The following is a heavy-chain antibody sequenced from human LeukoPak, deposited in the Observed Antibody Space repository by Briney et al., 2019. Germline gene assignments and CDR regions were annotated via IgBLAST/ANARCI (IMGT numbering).Heavy chain of an antibody. CDR1: GFTFSTYA. CDR3: ANLLFTMIVVATRDY. CDR2: ISGSGGST. V-gene: IGHV3-23*01. Sequence: GGSLRLSCAASGFTFSTYAMSWVRQAPGKGLEWVSVISGSGGSTYYADSVKGRFTISRDNSKNTLYLQMNSLRAEDTAVYYCANLLFTMIVVATRDYWGQGTLVTVSS. D-gene: IGHD3-22*01. J-gene: IGHJ4*02.